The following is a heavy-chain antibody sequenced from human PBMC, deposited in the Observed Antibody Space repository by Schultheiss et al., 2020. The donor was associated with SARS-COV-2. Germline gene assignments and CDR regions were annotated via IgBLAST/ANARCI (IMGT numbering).Heavy chain of an antibody. V-gene: IGHV4-59*12. D-gene: IGHD6-6*01. CDR2: IYYSGST. Sequence: SETLSLTCAVYGGSFRIYSWSWIRQPPEKGLEWIGYIYYSGSTNYNPSLKSRVTISVDTSKNQFSLKVSSVTAADTAVYYCARGGAARQPPPVWGQGTLVTVSS. CDR1: GGSFRIYS. CDR3: ARGGAARQPPPV. J-gene: IGHJ4*02.